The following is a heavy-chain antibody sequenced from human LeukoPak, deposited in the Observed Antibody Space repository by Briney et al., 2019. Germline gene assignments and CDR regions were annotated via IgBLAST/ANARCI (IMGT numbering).Heavy chain of an antibody. CDR2: ISSGGGLI. V-gene: IGHV3-48*02. Sequence: GGSLRLSCAASGFTFKTYSMVWVRQAPGKGLEWVSYISSGGGLIHYADSVKGRFNTSRENAENYLYLQMNSLRDEDTAVYYCARVGVGTWASSWDHWGQGTLVTVSS. CDR3: ARVGVGTWASSWDH. J-gene: IGHJ4*02. D-gene: IGHD2-15*01. CDR1: GFTFKTYS.